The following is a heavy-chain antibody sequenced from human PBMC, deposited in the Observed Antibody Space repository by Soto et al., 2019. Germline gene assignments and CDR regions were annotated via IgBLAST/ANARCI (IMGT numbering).Heavy chain of an antibody. J-gene: IGHJ4*02. CDR2: ISPYNGDT. V-gene: IGHV1-18*01. CDR3: ARMTTVVIARFDC. CDR1: GYTFATYG. D-gene: IGHD4-17*01. Sequence: QVQLVQSAAEVKKPGASVKVSCKASGYTFATYGISWVRQAPGQGLEWMGWISPYNGDTNYAQKLQGRVTMTTDTSTTTVYMELLSLRSDDAAVYYCARMTTVVIARFDCWGQGTLVTVSS.